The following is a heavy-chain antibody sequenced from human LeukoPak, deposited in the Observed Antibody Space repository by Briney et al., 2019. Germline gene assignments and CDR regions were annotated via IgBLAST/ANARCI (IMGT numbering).Heavy chain of an antibody. Sequence: ASVKVSCKASGYTFTGYYMHWVRQAPGQGLEWMGWINPNSGGTNYAQKFQGRVTMTRDTSISTAYMELSRLRSDDTAVYYCARWRGADNYFDYWGQGTLVTVSS. J-gene: IGHJ4*02. CDR3: ARWRGADNYFDY. CDR1: GYTFTGYY. V-gene: IGHV1-2*02. CDR2: INPNSGGT. D-gene: IGHD1-26*01.